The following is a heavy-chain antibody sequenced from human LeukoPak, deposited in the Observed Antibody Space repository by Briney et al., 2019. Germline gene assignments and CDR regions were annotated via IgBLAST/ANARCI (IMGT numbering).Heavy chain of an antibody. D-gene: IGHD3-22*01. V-gene: IGHV4-30-4*01. Sequence: KPSQTLSLTCTVSGGSISSGDYYWSWIRQPPGKGLEWIGYIYYSGSTYYNPSLKSRVTISVDTSKNQFSLKLSSVTAADTAVYYCARQLYYYDSSGYYFDIYFDYWGQGTLVTVSS. CDR3: ARQLYYYDSSGYYFDIYFDY. CDR2: IYYSGST. J-gene: IGHJ4*02. CDR1: GGSISSGDYY.